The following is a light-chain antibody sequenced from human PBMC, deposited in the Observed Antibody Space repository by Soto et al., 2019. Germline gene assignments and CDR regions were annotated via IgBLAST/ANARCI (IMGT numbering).Light chain of an antibody. V-gene: IGLV1-40*01. CDR1: SSNIGAGYD. Sequence: QLVLTQPPSVSGAPGQRVTISCTGSSSNIGAGYDVHWYQQLPGTAPKLLIYGNSNRPSGVPDRFSGSKSGTSASLAITGLGAEDEADYYCQSYDSSLSVIFGGGTKLTVL. CDR3: QSYDSSLSVI. CDR2: GNS. J-gene: IGLJ2*01.